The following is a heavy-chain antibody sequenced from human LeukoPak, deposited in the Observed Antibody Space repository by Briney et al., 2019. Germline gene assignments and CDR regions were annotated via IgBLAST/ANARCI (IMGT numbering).Heavy chain of an antibody. V-gene: IGHV3-23*01. D-gene: IGHD2-15*01. CDR3: AKGWWTFDY. J-gene: IGHJ4*02. CDR1: GFTFSNYA. CDR2: ISATTGRT. Sequence: GGSLRLSCAASGFTFSNYAMNWVRRAPGKGLEWVSRISATTGRTYYADSVKGRFTISRDNSKDTLYLQMNSLRAEDTAVYYCAKGWWTFDYWGQGTLVTVSS.